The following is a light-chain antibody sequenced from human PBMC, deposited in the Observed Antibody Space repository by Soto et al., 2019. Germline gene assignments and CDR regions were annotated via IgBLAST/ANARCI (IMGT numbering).Light chain of an antibody. Sequence: DIVMTQSPDSLAVSLGERATINCKSSKSVLHSSHNENYLVWYQQKPGQPPKLLIYWASTRESGVPDRFSGSGSGTDLTHTISRLQAEDVAVYYCQEDYSSPYTFGQGTKLEIK. V-gene: IGKV4-1*01. CDR3: QEDYSSPYT. CDR1: KSVLHSSHNENY. J-gene: IGKJ2*01. CDR2: WAS.